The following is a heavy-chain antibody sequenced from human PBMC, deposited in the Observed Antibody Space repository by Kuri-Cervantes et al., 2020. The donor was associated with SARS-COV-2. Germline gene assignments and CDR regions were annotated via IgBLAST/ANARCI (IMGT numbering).Heavy chain of an antibody. CDR3: VVGFFSSRKWDY. CDR2: INPSGSGT. J-gene: IGHJ4*02. D-gene: IGHD2-15*01. Sequence: ASVKVSCKAFGYSFSDHYIYWVRQAPGQGLEWMGIINPSGSGTRYPQSFQGRVSMTRDTSTSTVYMELSSLTSEDTAVYYCVVGFFSSRKWDYWGQGTLVTVSS. CDR1: GYSFSDHY. V-gene: IGHV1-46*01.